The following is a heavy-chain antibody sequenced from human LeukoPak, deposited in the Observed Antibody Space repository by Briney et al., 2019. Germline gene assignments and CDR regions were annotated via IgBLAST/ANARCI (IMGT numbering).Heavy chain of an antibody. CDR1: GYTFTSYG. Sequence: GASVKVSCKASGYTFTSYGISWVRQAPGQGLEWMGWISAYNGSTNYAQKLQGRVTMTTDTSTSTAYMELRSLRSDDTAVYYCARDLLGGAFYYYGMDVWGQGTTVTVSS. J-gene: IGHJ6*02. D-gene: IGHD3-16*01. CDR2: ISAYNGST. CDR3: ARDLLGGAFYYYGMDV. V-gene: IGHV1-18*01.